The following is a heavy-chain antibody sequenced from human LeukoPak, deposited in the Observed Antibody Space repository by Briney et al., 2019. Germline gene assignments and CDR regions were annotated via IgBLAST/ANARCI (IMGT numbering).Heavy chain of an antibody. CDR2: ISPSGGST. Sequence: ASVKVSCKASGYTFTSYYMHWVRQAPGQGLEWMGIISPSGGSTSYARKFQGRVTMTRDTSTSTVYMELSSLRSEDTAVYYCAREGASGFDYWGQGTLVTVSS. V-gene: IGHV1-46*03. D-gene: IGHD1-26*01. CDR1: GYTFTSYY. CDR3: AREGASGFDY. J-gene: IGHJ4*02.